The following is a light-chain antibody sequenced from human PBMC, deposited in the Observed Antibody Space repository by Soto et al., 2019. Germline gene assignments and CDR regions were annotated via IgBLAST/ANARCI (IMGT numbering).Light chain of an antibody. V-gene: IGLV1-44*01. CDR1: SSNIGSYT. J-gene: IGLJ2*01. CDR2: SNN. CDR3: AAWDDSLNGVV. Sequence: QSVLTQPPSASGTPGQRVTISCSGSSSNIGSYTVNWYQQLPGTAPKPLIYSNNPLPSGVPDRFSGSKSGTSASLAISGRQSEDEADYYCAAWDDSLNGVVFGGGTKVTVL.